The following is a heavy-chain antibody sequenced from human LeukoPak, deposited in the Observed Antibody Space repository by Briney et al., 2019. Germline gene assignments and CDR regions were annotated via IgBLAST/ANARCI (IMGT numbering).Heavy chain of an antibody. CDR1: GGSISSSSYY. J-gene: IGHJ3*02. D-gene: IGHD1-26*01. CDR2: IYYSGST. V-gene: IGHV4-39*07. Sequence: PSETLSLTCTVSGGSISSSSYYWGWIRQPPGKGLEWIGSIYYSGSTYYNPSLKSRVTISIDTSKNQFSLKLNSVTAADTAVYYCARGVDGTYYVEALGIWGQGTMVTVSS. CDR3: ARGVDGTYYVEALGI.